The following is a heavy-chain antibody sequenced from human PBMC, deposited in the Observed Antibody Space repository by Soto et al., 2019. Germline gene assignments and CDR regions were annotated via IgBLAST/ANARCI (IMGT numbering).Heavy chain of an antibody. Sequence: SETLSLTCTVSGGSISSSSYYWGWIRQPPGKGLEWIGSIYYSGSTYYNPSLKSRVTISVDTSKNQFSLKLSSVTAADTAVYYCARDETTYYDFWSGREDWFDPWGQGTLVTVSS. CDR1: GGSISSSSYY. V-gene: IGHV4-39*02. CDR3: ARDETTYYDFWSGREDWFDP. CDR2: IYYSGST. J-gene: IGHJ5*02. D-gene: IGHD3-3*01.